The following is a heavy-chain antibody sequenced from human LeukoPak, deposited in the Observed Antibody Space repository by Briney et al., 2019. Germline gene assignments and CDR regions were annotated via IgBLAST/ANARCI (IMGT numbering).Heavy chain of an antibody. V-gene: IGHV4-59*01. J-gene: IGHJ3*02. CDR3: ARDYYDSRGEAFDI. CDR1: GGSISSYY. D-gene: IGHD3-22*01. Sequence: SETLSLTCTVSGGSISSYYWSWIRQPPRKGLEWIGYIFYVGSTNYKPSLKSRVTISVDTSKNQFSLKLNSVTAADTAVYYCARDYYDSRGEAFDIWGQGTMVTVSS. CDR2: IFYVGST.